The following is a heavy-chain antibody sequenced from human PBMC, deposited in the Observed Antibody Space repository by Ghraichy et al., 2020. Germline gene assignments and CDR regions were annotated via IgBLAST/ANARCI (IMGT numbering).Heavy chain of an antibody. D-gene: IGHD1-26*01. CDR2: IRYDGSNK. CDR3: AKEWRLSGSYYPGGYFDY. J-gene: IGHJ4*02. Sequence: GGSLRLSCAASGFTFSSYGMHWVRQAPGKGLEWVAFIRYDGSNKYYADSVKGRFTISRDNSKNTLYLQMNSLRAEDTAVYYCAKEWRLSGSYYPGGYFDYWGQGTLVTVSS. V-gene: IGHV3-30*02. CDR1: GFTFSSYG.